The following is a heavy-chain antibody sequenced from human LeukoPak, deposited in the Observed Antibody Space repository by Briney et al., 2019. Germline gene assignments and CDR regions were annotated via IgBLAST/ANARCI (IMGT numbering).Heavy chain of an antibody. J-gene: IGHJ4*02. Sequence: PGGSLRLSCAASGFTFSSYGVHWVRQAPGKGLEWVAITKEDGREKYYVDSVKGRFTISRDNAKNSLYLQMNNLRAGDTAVYYCARASMIFGVVSQFDYWGQGTLVTVSS. V-gene: IGHV3-7*01. CDR3: ARASMIFGVVSQFDY. D-gene: IGHD3/OR15-3a*01. CDR2: TKEDGREK. CDR1: GFTFSSYG.